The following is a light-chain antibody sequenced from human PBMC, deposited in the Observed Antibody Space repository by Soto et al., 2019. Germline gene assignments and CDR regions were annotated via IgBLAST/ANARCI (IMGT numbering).Light chain of an antibody. CDR2: EGS. CDR1: SGSIVSNY. J-gene: IGLJ3*02. CDR3: CSYAGSSTLWV. V-gene: IGLV2-23*01. Sequence: LTQPHSVSESPGKTVIISCTGSSGSIVSNYVQWYQQHPGKAPKLMIYEGSKRPSGVSNRFSGSKSGNTASLTISGLQAEDEADYYCCSYAGSSTLWVFGGGTKLTVL.